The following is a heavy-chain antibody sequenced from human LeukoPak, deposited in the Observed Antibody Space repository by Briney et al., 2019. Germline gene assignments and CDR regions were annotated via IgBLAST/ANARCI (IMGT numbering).Heavy chain of an antibody. CDR1: GLTLSGQT. CDR2: IRTSLKVT. Sequence: GGSLSLAWAVSGLTLSGQTNRWVRQAAGKGLEWISSIRTSLKVTYHSVSGKGRSTIPRDNSKTTLYLQMNSLRGEHTAVYYCAKGGLRHFDYSGLGTLVTVSS. D-gene: IGHD5/OR15-5a*01. V-gene: IGHV3-23*01. J-gene: IGHJ4*02. CDR3: AKGGLRHFDY.